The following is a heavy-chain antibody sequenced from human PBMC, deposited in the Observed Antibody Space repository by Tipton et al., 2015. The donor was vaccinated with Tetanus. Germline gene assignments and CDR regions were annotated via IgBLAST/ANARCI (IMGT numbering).Heavy chain of an antibody. CDR2: IKQDGSEK. Sequence: SLRLSCAGSGFLISSYAMNWVRQAPGKGLEWVANIKQDGSEKYYVDSVKGRFTISRDNAKNSLYLQMNSLRAEDTAVYYCARIRTGHYTDFDCWGLGTLVTVSS. J-gene: IGHJ4*02. V-gene: IGHV3-7*01. D-gene: IGHD4-11*01. CDR1: GFLISSYA. CDR3: ARIRTGHYTDFDC.